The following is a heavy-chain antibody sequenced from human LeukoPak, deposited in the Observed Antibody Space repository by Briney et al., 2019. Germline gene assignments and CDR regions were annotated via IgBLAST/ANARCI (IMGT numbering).Heavy chain of an antibody. Sequence: PGGSLRLSCAASGFTVSTNYMSWVRQAPGKGLEWVSVIYSGGVTYYADSVKGRFTISRDNSKNTLYLQMNSLRAEDTAVYYCAKDLAIAVAAHFDYWGQGTLVTVSS. D-gene: IGHD6-19*01. CDR3: AKDLAIAVAAHFDY. CDR1: GFTVSTNY. V-gene: IGHV3-53*05. J-gene: IGHJ4*02. CDR2: IYSGGVT.